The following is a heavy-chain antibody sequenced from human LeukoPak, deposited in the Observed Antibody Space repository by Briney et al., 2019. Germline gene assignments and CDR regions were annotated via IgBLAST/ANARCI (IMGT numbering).Heavy chain of an antibody. Sequence: GGSLRLSCAASGFTFSSYGMHWVRQAPGKGLEWVAVISYDVGKKYYADSVKGRFTISRDNSKNTLYLQMNSLRAEDTAVYYCARAPGDGYNSVDDYWGQGTLVTVSS. D-gene: IGHD5-24*01. V-gene: IGHV3-30*03. CDR1: GFTFSSYG. CDR3: ARAPGDGYNSVDDY. CDR2: ISYDVGKK. J-gene: IGHJ4*02.